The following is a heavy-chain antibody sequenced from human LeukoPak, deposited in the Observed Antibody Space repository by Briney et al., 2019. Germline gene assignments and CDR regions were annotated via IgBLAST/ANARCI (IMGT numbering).Heavy chain of an antibody. J-gene: IGHJ6*02. D-gene: IGHD3-22*01. CDR2: INASGGST. CDR1: GYTFTSDY. V-gene: IGHV1-46*01. CDR3: ARGVSEDYYDSSGYYGMDV. Sequence: ASVKVSCKASGYTFTSDYMHWVRQAPGQGLEWMGIINASGGSTKYAQKFQGRVTMTRDTSTSTVYMELSSLRSEDTAVYYCARGVSEDYYDSSGYYGMDVWGQGTTVTVSS.